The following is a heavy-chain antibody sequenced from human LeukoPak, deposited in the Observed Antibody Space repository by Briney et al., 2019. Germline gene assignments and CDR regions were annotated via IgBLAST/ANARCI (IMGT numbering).Heavy chain of an antibody. J-gene: IGHJ4*02. CDR1: GFTLRSYS. Sequence: GGSLRLSCAVSGFTLRSYSMNWVAPAPGKGWVGVSSISSSGNIIYYADTLKGPFTISRDNAKNALYLQMNSLRAEDTAVYYCAGVEDYFDGSGYPFDYWGQGTLVTVSS. CDR2: ISSSGNII. CDR3: AGVEDYFDGSGYPFDY. D-gene: IGHD3-22*01. V-gene: IGHV3-21*01.